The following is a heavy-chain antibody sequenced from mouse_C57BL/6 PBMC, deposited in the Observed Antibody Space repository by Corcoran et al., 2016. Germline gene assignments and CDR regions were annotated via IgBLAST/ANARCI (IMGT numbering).Heavy chain of an antibody. J-gene: IGHJ4*01. CDR2: ISYDGSN. CDR1: GYSITSGYY. V-gene: IGHV3-6*01. Sequence: DVQLQDSGPGLVKPSQSLSLTCSVTGYSITSGYYWNWIRQFPGNKLEWMGYISYDGSNNYNPSLKNRISITRDTSKNQFFLKLNSVTTEDTATYYCARGEYYYAMDYWGQGTSVTVSS. CDR3: ARGEYYYAMDY.